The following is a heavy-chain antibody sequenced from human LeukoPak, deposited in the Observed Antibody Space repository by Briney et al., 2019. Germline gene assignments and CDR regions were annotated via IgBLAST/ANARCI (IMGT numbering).Heavy chain of an antibody. J-gene: IGHJ4*02. V-gene: IGHV3-48*03. CDR2: ISGSGSII. D-gene: IGHD4-11*01. CDR3: ARDAVISTEVLLTAWDYFDC. Sequence: GGSLRLSCAASGFTFSSYEMNWFRQAPGKGLEWVSYISGSGSIIDYADSVKGRFTISRDNTKNSLYLQVNSLRAEDTATYFCARDAVISTEVLLTAWDYFDCWGQGTRVTVSS. CDR1: GFTFSSYE.